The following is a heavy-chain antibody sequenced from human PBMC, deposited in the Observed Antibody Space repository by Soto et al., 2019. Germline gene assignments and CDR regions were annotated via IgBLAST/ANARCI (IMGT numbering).Heavy chain of an antibody. CDR3: AKSSGYNYYFDY. V-gene: IGHV3-30*18. D-gene: IGHD1-1*01. Sequence: QVQLVESGGGVVQPGRSLRLSCAASGFTFSSYGMHWVRQAPGKGLEWVAVISYDGSNKYYADSVKGRFTISRDNSKNTLYLQMNSLRAEDTAVYYCAKSSGYNYYFDYWGQGTLVTVSS. J-gene: IGHJ4*02. CDR2: ISYDGSNK. CDR1: GFTFSSYG.